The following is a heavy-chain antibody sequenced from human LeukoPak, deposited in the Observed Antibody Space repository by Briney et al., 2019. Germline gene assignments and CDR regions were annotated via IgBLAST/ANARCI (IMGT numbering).Heavy chain of an antibody. J-gene: IGHJ4*02. Sequence: GGSLTLSCAASGFPFSPDWMSWVRQAPGKGLEWVAMIKKSGSETHYVDSVKGRFTISRDSARNSLYLQMSSLKADDTAVYYCASLDTAAIRTGGYWDQGTLVTVSS. CDR1: GFPFSPDW. V-gene: IGHV3-7*01. CDR2: IKKSGSET. CDR3: ASLDTAAIRTGGY. D-gene: IGHD5-18*01.